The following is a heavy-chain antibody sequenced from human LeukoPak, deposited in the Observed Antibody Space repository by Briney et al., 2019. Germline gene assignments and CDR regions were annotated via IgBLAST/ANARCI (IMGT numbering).Heavy chain of an antibody. Sequence: QTGGSLRLSCAASGFTFSSYAMSWVRQAPGKGLEWVSVISGSGGSTHYADSVKGRFTISRDNSKNTRYVQMSSLRAEDTAVYYCAKGRSSSGYDYVDYWGQGTLVTVSS. CDR1: GFTFSSYA. J-gene: IGHJ4*02. D-gene: IGHD3-22*01. V-gene: IGHV3-23*01. CDR2: ISGSGGST. CDR3: AKGRSSSGYDYVDY.